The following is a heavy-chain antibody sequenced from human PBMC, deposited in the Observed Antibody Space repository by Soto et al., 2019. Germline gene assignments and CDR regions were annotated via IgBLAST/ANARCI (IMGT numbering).Heavy chain of an antibody. CDR2: IYYSGST. CDR1: GGSISSYY. D-gene: IGHD6-19*01. V-gene: IGHV4-59*01. CDR3: ARGMGSSGWLLHLISWFDP. Sequence: PSETLSLTCTVSGGSISSYYWSWIRQPPGKGLEWIGYIYYSGSTNYNPSLKSRVTISVDTSKNHFSLKLSSVTAADTAVYYCARGMGSSGWLLHLISWFDPWGQGTLVTVSS. J-gene: IGHJ5*02.